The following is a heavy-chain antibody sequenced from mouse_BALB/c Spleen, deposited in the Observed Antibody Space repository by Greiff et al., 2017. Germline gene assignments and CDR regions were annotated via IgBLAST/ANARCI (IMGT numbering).Heavy chain of an antibody. CDR1: GYSITSGYY. CDR3: ARGAWFAY. J-gene: IGHJ3*01. V-gene: IGHV3-6*02. Sequence: QSGPGLVKPSQSLSLTCSATGYSITSGYYWNWIRQFPGNKLEWMGYISYDGSNNYNPSLKNRISITRDTSKNQFFLKLNSVTTEDTATYYCARGAWFAYWGQGTLVTVSA. CDR2: ISYDGSN.